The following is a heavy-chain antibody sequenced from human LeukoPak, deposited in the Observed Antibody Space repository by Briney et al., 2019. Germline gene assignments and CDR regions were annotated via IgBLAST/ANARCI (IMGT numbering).Heavy chain of an antibody. CDR1: GGSFSGYY. Sequence: SETLSLTCAVYGGSFSGYYWSWIRQPPGKGLEWIGEINHSGSTNYNPSLKSRVTISVDTSKNQFSLKLSSVTAADTAVCYCARGRRGRIAAAGTGLDYWGQGTLVTVSS. D-gene: IGHD6-13*01. J-gene: IGHJ4*02. CDR2: INHSGST. V-gene: IGHV4-34*01. CDR3: ARGRRGRIAAAGTGLDY.